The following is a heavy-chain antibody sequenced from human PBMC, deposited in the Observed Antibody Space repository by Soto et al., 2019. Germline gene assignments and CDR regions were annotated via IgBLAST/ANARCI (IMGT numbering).Heavy chain of an antibody. CDR3: ARDRVYYYDNSGYYNFDY. CDR2: VSYDGSKQ. J-gene: IGHJ4*02. CDR1: GFTFSNYA. V-gene: IGHV3-30-3*01. Sequence: QVQLVESGGGVVQPGRSLRVSCAASGFTFSNYAMHWVRQAPGKGLEWVAVVSYDGSKQFYAESVEGRFTISRDSSKSTLYLHMDNLRDEDTAVYYCARDRVYYYDNSGYYNFDYWGQGTLVTVSS. D-gene: IGHD3-22*01.